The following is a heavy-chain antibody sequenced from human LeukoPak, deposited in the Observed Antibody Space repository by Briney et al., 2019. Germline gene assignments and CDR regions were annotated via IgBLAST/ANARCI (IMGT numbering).Heavy chain of an antibody. D-gene: IGHD6-13*01. CDR3: ARDSYSSSWFYYFDY. V-gene: IGHV4-30-4*07. Sequence: PSETLSLTCAVSGGSISSGGYSWSWIRQPPGKGLEWIGYIYYSGSTYYNPSLKSRVTISVDTSKNQFSLKLSSVTAADTAVYYCARDSYSSSWFYYFDYWGQGTLVTVSS. J-gene: IGHJ4*02. CDR1: GGSISSGGYS. CDR2: IYYSGST.